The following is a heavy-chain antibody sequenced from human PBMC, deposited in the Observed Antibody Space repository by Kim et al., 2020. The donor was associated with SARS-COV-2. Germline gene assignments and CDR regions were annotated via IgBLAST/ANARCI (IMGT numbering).Heavy chain of an antibody. D-gene: IGHD3-22*01. Sequence: SETLSLTCAVSGGSISSSNWWSWVRQPPGKGLEWIGEIYHSGSTNYNPSLKSRVTISVDKSKNQFSLKLSSVTAADTAVYYCARDTHDSRVGAGYGMDVWGQGTTVTVSS. CDR2: IYHSGST. V-gene: IGHV4-4*02. J-gene: IGHJ6*02. CDR1: GGSISSSNW. CDR3: ARDTHDSRVGAGYGMDV.